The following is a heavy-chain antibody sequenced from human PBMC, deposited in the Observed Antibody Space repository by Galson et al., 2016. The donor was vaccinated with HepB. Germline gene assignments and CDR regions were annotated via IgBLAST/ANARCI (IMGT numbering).Heavy chain of an antibody. D-gene: IGHD3-16*01. CDR2: ITGSSDTT. V-gene: IGHV3-23*01. CDR3: GKHGGFDY. J-gene: IGHJ4*02. Sequence: SLRLSCAASGFSFSTSGMSWVRQTPGRGLEWVSGITGSSDTTHYADSVKGRFTISRDNSKNTLYLYMNSLRAGDTAVYYRGKHGGFDYWGQGALVTVSS. CDR1: GFSFSTSG.